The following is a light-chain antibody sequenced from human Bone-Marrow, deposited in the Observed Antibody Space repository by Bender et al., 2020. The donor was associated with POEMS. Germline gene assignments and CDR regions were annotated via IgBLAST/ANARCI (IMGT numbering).Light chain of an antibody. CDR1: SLGSKY. V-gene: IGLV3-1*01. CDR2: SSH. J-gene: IGLJ3*02. Sequence: SYELTQPPSVSVSPGQTASITCSGDSLGSKYTCWYQQKPGQSPVLLIYSSHRRPSEVPDRFSGSRSGTSASLAISGLQSEDEADYYCAVWDDSLNGWVFGVGTKVTVL. CDR3: AVWDDSLNGWV.